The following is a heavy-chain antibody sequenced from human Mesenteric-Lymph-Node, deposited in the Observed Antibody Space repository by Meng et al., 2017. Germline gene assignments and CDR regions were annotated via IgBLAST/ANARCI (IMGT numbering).Heavy chain of an antibody. Sequence: GESLKISCATSGFTFSSYAMTWVRQAPGKGLEWVSAISGSGGSTYYADSVKGRFTISRDNSKNILYLQMNSLRAEDTAVYYRANPAPSSGSYYTDDYWGQGTLVTVSS. D-gene: IGHD3-10*01. J-gene: IGHJ4*02. CDR1: GFTFSSYA. CDR2: ISGSGGST. CDR3: ANPAPSSGSYYTDDY. V-gene: IGHV3-23*01.